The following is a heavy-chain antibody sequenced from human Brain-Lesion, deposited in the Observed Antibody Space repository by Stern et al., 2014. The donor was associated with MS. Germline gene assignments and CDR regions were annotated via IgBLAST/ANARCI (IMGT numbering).Heavy chain of an antibody. V-gene: IGHV4-61*02. CDR1: GGSISSGGYY. CDR2: IFNSGST. J-gene: IGHJ6*02. D-gene: IGHD2-2*01. CDR3: ARGRVVPGFQYYATDV. Sequence: MQLVESGPGLVKPSQTLSLSCTVSGGSISSGGYYWSWIRQPAGKGLEWIGRIFNSGSTSYNPSPKSRVTISIDTSKNQFSLRLNSMTAADTAVYYCARGRVVPGFQYYATDVWGQGTTVIVSS.